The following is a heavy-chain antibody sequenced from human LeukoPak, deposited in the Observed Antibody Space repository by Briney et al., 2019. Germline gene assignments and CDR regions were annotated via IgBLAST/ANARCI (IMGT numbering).Heavy chain of an antibody. CDR2: ISAYNGNT. V-gene: IGHV1-18*04. J-gene: IGHJ3*02. Sequence: ASVKVSCKASGYTLTDYYLHWVRQAPGQGLEWMGWISAYNGNTNYAQKLQGRVTMTTDTSTSTAYMELRSLRSDDTAVYYCARERGRYCSSTSCYRAGAFDIWGQGTMVTVSS. CDR3: ARERGRYCSSTSCYRAGAFDI. D-gene: IGHD2-2*02. CDR1: GYTLTDYY.